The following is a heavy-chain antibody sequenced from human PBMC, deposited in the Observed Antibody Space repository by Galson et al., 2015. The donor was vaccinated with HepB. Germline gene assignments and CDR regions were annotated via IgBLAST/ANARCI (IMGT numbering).Heavy chain of an antibody. V-gene: IGHV3-48*03. D-gene: IGHD3-22*01. Sequence: SLRLSCAASGFTFSRYGMHWVRQAPGKGLEWVSYISSSGSTIYYADSVKGRFTISRDSAKNSLYLQMNSLRAEDTAVYYCARDDYYDSSGYPSPFDYWGQGTLVTVSS. CDR1: GFTFSRYG. CDR3: ARDDYYDSSGYPSPFDY. J-gene: IGHJ4*02. CDR2: ISSSGSTI.